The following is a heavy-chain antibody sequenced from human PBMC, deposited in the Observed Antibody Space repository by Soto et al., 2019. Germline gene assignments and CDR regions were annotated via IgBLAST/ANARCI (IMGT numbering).Heavy chain of an antibody. V-gene: IGHV1-18*01. Sequence: QVQLVQSGAEVKKPGASVKVSCKASGYTFTTYGISWVRQAPGQGLEWMGWISAYNGNTNYSQKFQGRVTMTTDTSTSTDSMEPRSLTSGDTAIYYCTSRRLGGYGGARESDWGQGTLVTAS. CDR1: GYTFTTYG. D-gene: IGHD4-17*01. CDR2: ISAYNGNT. J-gene: IGHJ4*02. CDR3: TSRRLGGYGGARESD.